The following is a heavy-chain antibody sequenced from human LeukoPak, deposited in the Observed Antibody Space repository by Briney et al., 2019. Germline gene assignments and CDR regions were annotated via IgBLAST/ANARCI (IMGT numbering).Heavy chain of an antibody. CDR3: ARAKRGSGAYMDV. J-gene: IGHJ6*03. Sequence: SETLSLTCTVSGGSISSYYWSWIRQPPGKGLEWIGYIYYSGSTNYNPSLKSRVTISVDTSKNQFSLKLSSVTAADTAVYYCARAKRGSGAYMDVWGKGTTVTISS. V-gene: IGHV4-59*01. D-gene: IGHD1-26*01. CDR1: GGSISSYY. CDR2: IYYSGST.